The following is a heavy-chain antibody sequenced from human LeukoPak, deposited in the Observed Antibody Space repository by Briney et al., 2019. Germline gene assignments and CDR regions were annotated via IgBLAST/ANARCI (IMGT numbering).Heavy chain of an antibody. CDR2: INHSGST. V-gene: IGHV4-34*01. CDR1: GGSFSGYY. D-gene: IGHD2-2*01. CDR3: ARGAAALFDY. J-gene: IGHJ4*02. Sequence: PSETLSLTCAVYGGSFSGYYWSWIRQPPGKGLEWIGEINHSGSTNYNPSLKSRVTISVDTSKNQFSLKLSSVTAADTAVYYCARGAAALFDYWGQGTLVTVSS.